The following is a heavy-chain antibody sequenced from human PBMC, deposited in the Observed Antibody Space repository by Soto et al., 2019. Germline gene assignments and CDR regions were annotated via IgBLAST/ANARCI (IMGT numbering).Heavy chain of an antibody. D-gene: IGHD6-13*01. Sequence: QVQLQESGPGLVKPSETLSLTCTVSGGSISSYYWSWIRQPPGKGLEWIGYIYYSGSTNYNPSLKSRVTVSVDPSKNPFPLTLSSATAADTAVYYCARRLAAAASNWFDHWGQGTLVTVSS. J-gene: IGHJ5*02. V-gene: IGHV4-59*08. CDR3: ARRLAAAASNWFDH. CDR1: GGSISSYY. CDR2: IYYSGST.